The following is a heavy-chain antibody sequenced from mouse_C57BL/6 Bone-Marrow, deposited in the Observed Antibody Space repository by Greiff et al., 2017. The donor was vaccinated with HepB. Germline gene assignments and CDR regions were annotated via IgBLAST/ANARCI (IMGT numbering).Heavy chain of an antibody. Sequence: QVQLQQPGAELVKPGASVKLSCKASGYTFTSYWMHWVKQRPGQGLEWIGMIHPNSGSTNYNEKFKSKATLTVDKSSSTAYMQLSSLTSEDSAVYYCARGPSYYCSTYWYFDVWGTGTTVTDSS. D-gene: IGHD1-1*01. CDR2: IHPNSGST. V-gene: IGHV1-64*01. J-gene: IGHJ1*03. CDR1: GYTFTSYW. CDR3: ARGPSYYCSTYWYFDV.